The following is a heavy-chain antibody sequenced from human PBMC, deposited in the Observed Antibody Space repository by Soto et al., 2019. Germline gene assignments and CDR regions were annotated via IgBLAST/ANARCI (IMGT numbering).Heavy chain of an antibody. D-gene: IGHD3-16*02. CDR1: GFTFSSYG. V-gene: IGHV3-30*18. Sequence: GGSLRLSCAASGFTFSSYGMHWVRQAPGKGLEWVAVISYDGSNKYYADSVKGRFTISRDNSKNTLYLQMNSLRAEDIALYYCAKDGKGVIVSDGHDYWGQGTLVTVSS. CDR3: AKDGKGVIVSDGHDY. J-gene: IGHJ4*02. CDR2: ISYDGSNK.